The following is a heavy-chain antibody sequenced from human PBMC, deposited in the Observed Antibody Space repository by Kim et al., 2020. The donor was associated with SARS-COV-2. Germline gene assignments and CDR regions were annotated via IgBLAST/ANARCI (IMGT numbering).Heavy chain of an antibody. D-gene: IGHD6-6*01. CDR1: GFTFSSYA. CDR2: ISNSGSST. J-gene: IGHJ1*01. V-gene: IGHV3-23*01. CDR3: AKRPDFSTSSLFGF. Sequence: GGSLRLSCAASGFTFSSYAMSWVRQAPGKGLEWVSTISNSGSSTFYADSVKGRFTISRDNSKNTLYLQLNSLRAEDTAVYFCAKRPDFSTSSLFGFWGQG.